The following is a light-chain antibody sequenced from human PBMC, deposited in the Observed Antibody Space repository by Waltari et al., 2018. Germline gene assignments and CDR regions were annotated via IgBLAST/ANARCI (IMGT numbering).Light chain of an antibody. CDR2: DND. J-gene: IGLJ3*02. Sequence: QSFLTQPPSLSAAPGQKVPISCSGRTSAIGSYFVSLYQQLPGTAPKLLFYDNDKRPSGTPDRFSASKSGTSATLAITGLQTGDEAHYYCGTWDSSLSTVVFGGGTKLTVL. CDR1: TSAIGSYF. CDR3: GTWDSSLSTVV. V-gene: IGLV1-51*01.